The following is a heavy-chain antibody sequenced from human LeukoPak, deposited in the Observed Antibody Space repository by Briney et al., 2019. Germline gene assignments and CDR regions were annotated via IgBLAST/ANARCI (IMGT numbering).Heavy chain of an antibody. CDR2: IYYSGST. Sequence: SQTLSLTCTVSGGSISSGGYYWSWIRQHPGKGLEWIGYIYYSGSTYYNPSLKSRVTISVDTSKNQFSLKLSSVTAADTAVYYCATHPHRQLWLYYWGQGTLVTVSS. D-gene: IGHD5-18*01. J-gene: IGHJ4*02. CDR3: ATHPHRQLWLYY. V-gene: IGHV4-31*03. CDR1: GGSISSGGYY.